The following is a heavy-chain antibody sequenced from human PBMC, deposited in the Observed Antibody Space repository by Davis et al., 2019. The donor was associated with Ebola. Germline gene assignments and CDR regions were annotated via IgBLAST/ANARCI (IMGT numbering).Heavy chain of an antibody. D-gene: IGHD4-11*01. Sequence: GESLKISCAASGFSFRSYGMHWVRQAPGKGLEWVAVISYDGSNKYYADSVKGRFTISRDNAKDSLFLQMNSLRDEDTAVYYCARGPNLYSNYYFYYYMDLWGQGTTVTVSS. CDR2: ISYDGSNK. CDR3: ARGPNLYSNYYFYYYMDL. J-gene: IGHJ6*03. CDR1: GFSFRSYG. V-gene: IGHV3-30*03.